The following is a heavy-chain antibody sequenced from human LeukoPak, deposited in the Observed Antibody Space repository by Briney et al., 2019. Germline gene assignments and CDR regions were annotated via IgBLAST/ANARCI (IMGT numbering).Heavy chain of an antibody. J-gene: IGHJ4*02. CDR1: GYTFTTYY. V-gene: IGHV1-46*01. CDR2: INPSGGST. D-gene: IGHD3-22*01. CDR3: AREKDSSGYFYFVY. Sequence: ASVKVSCKASGYTFTTYYIHWVRQAPGQGLEWMGLINPSGGSTSYAQKFQGRLTMTRDPSTSTVYMELSSLRSEDTAVYYCAREKDSSGYFYFVYWGQGTLVTVSS.